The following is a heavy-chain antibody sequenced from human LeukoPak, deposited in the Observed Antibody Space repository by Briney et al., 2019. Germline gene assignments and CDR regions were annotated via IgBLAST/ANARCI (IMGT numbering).Heavy chain of an antibody. V-gene: IGHV3-30*04. CDR3: AKDRVVATPYYYGMDV. CDR1: GFTFSSYA. CDR2: ISYDGSNK. J-gene: IGHJ6*04. D-gene: IGHD5-12*01. Sequence: PGRSLRLSCAASGFTFSSYAMHWVRQAPGKGLEWVAVISYDGSNKYYADSVKGRFTISRDNSKNTLYLQMNSLRAEDTAVYYCAKDRVVATPYYYGMDVWGKGTTVTVSS.